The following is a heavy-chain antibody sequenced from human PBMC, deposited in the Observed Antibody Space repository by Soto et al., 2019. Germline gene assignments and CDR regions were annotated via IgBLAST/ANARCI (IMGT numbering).Heavy chain of an antibody. V-gene: IGHV3-33*01. D-gene: IGHD6-19*01. CDR1: GFSFRNYG. Sequence: QEQLVESGGGVVQPGRSLRLSCAASGFSFRNYGIHWVRQAPGKGLDWVAVIWYDGSKRYYADSVRGRFTISRDNSGNTVHLQMDSLRGEDTAVYYCARGWGSGVHLSCLDVWGQGTTVVVS. CDR3: ARGWGSGVHLSCLDV. CDR2: IWYDGSKR. J-gene: IGHJ3*01.